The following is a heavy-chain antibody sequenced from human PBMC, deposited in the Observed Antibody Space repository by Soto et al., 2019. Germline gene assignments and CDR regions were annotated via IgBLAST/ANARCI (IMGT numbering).Heavy chain of an antibody. CDR1: GGTFSSYA. CDR2: IIPIFGTA. J-gene: IGHJ4*02. Sequence: QVQLVQSGAEVKKPGSSVKVSCKASGGTFSSYAISWVRQAPGQGLEWMGGIIPIFGTANYAQKFQGRVTITADDTTRTACMELSSLRSEDTAVYYCAREAEGNSGGWYEGDYWGQGTLVTVSS. D-gene: IGHD6-19*01. CDR3: AREAEGNSGGWYEGDY. V-gene: IGHV1-69*12.